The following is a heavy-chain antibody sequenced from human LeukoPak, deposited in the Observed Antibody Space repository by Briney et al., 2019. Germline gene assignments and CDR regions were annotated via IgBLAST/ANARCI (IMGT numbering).Heavy chain of an antibody. J-gene: IGHJ4*02. D-gene: IGHD6-13*01. CDR2: INHSGST. Sequence: SETLSLTCAVYGGSFSGYYWSWIRQPPGKGLEWIGEINHSGSTNYNPSLKSRVTISVDTSKNQFSLKLSSVTAADTAVYYCARAGSSSWYFRGGFDYWGQGTLVTVSS. V-gene: IGHV4-34*01. CDR3: ARAGSSSWYFRGGFDY. CDR1: GGSFSGYY.